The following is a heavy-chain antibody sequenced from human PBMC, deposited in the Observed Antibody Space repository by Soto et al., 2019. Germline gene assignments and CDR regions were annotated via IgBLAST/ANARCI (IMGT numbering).Heavy chain of an antibody. D-gene: IGHD3-3*01. J-gene: IGHJ6*03. Sequence: ASVKVSCKASGYTFTSYGISWVRQAPGQGLEWMGWISAYNGKTRYAQKLQGRVTMTRNTSISTAYMELSSLRSEDTAVYYCARTGHDFWSTIMTYYYYYMDVWGKGTTVTVSS. CDR1: GYTFTSYG. CDR3: ARTGHDFWSTIMTYYYYYMDV. CDR2: ISAYNGKT. V-gene: IGHV1-18*01.